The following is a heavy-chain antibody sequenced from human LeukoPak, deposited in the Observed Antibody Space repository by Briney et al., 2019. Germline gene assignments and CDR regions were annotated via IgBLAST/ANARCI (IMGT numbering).Heavy chain of an antibody. CDR3: ARLPAWGQIDY. D-gene: IGHD7-27*01. Sequence: PSETLSLTCTVSGGSISSSSYYWGWIRQPPGKGLEWIGSIYYSGSTYYNPSLKSRVTISVDTSKNQFSLKLSSVTAADTAVYYCARLPAWGQIDYWGQGTLVTVSS. V-gene: IGHV4-39*01. CDR2: IYYSGST. J-gene: IGHJ4*02. CDR1: GGSISSSSYY.